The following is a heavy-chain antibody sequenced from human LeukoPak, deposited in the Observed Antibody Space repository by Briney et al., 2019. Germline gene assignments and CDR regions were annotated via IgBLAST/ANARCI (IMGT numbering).Heavy chain of an antibody. CDR1: GLTVSSNC. V-gene: IGHV3-21*01. J-gene: IGHJ4*02. CDR2: ISGSSSYI. CDR3: ARDLLGWELHYFDY. D-gene: IGHD1-26*01. Sequence: GGSLRLSCAASGLTVSSNCMSWVRQAPGKGLEWVSSISGSSSYIYYADSVKGRFSISRDNAKNSLYLQMNSLRAEDTAVYYCARDLLGWELHYFDYWGQGTLVTVSS.